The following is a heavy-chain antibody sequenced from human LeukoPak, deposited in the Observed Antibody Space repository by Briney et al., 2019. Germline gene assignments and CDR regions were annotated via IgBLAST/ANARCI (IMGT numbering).Heavy chain of an antibody. Sequence: GGSLRLSCAASGFIDSGDFMSWVRQAPGKGLEWVSVIYSDGSTYYADSVKGRFTISRDNSKNTLDLQMTGLRAEDTAVYYCTTDSGWDEDFDYWGQGTLVTVSS. D-gene: IGHD6-19*01. V-gene: IGHV3-53*01. J-gene: IGHJ4*02. CDR1: GFIDSGDF. CDR3: TTDSGWDEDFDY. CDR2: IYSDGST.